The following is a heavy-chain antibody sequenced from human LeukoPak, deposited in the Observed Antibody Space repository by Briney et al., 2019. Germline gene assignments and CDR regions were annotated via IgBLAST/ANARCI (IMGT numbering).Heavy chain of an antibody. CDR2: IIPIFGTA. V-gene: IGHV1-69*01. CDR1: GGTFSSYA. Sequence: ASVKVSCKASGGTFSSYAISWVRQAPGQGLELMGGIIPIFGTANYAQKFQGRVTITADESTSTAYMELSSLRSEDTAVYYCAREGVYSSSWNWFDPWGQGTLVTVSS. CDR3: AREGVYSSSWNWFDP. J-gene: IGHJ5*02. D-gene: IGHD6-13*01.